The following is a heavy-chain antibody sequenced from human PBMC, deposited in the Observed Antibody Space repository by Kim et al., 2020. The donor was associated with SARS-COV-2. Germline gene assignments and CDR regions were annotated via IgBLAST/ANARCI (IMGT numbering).Heavy chain of an antibody. V-gene: IGHV4-39*01. J-gene: IGHJ5*02. CDR2: IYYSGST. CDR1: GGSISSSSYY. CDR3: ARQWEQWLETPGQHWFEP. D-gene: IGHD6-19*01. Sequence: SETLSLTCTVSGGSISSSSYYWGWIRQPPGKGLEWIGSIYYSGSTYYNPSLKSRVTISVDTSKNQFSLKLSSVTAADTAVYYCARQWEQWLETPGQHWFEPWGQGTLVTVSS.